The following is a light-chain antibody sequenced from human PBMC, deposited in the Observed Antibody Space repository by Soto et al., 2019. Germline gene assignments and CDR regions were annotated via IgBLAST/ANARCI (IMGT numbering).Light chain of an antibody. CDR3: QQYTSFSPWT. CDR1: QSINKW. CDR2: DAA. Sequence: DIHMTQSPSTLPASVGDRVTITCRASQSINKWVAWFQQKSGRAPKLLIYDAATLQSGVPSRFSGTGSGTDFSLTISSLQPEDIATYYCQQYTSFSPWTFGQGTKVDIK. J-gene: IGKJ1*01. V-gene: IGKV1-5*01.